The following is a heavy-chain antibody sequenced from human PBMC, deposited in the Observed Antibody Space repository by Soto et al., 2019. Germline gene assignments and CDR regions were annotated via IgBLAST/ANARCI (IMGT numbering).Heavy chain of an antibody. Sequence: QITLKESGPTLVKPPQTLPLTCTFSGFSLSADGVGVGWIRQPPGKALEWLAPTYWDDDKRYRPSLKSRLTIAKDSSKSQVVLTMTNRDHVDTATYYCAHASGGTSWPNDAFDVWGQGTVVPVSS. V-gene: IGHV2-5*02. CDR2: TYWDDDK. J-gene: IGHJ3*01. D-gene: IGHD2-2*01. CDR1: GFSLSADGVG. CDR3: AHASGGTSWPNDAFDV.